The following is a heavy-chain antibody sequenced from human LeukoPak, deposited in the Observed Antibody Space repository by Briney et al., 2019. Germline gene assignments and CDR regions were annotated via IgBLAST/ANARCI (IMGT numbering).Heavy chain of an antibody. CDR2: ISGDGSGT. V-gene: IGHV3-74*01. CDR1: GFTFSTHW. Sequence: GGSLRLSCAASGFTFSTHWMYWVRQAPGEELVWVSRISGDGSGTSYADSVKGRFTISRDNAKDTLYLQMTSLRVEDTAVYSCASLLTPYHGSGGGGMDVWGQGTTVTVSS. D-gene: IGHD3-10*01. CDR3: ASLLTPYHGSGGGGMDV. J-gene: IGHJ6*02.